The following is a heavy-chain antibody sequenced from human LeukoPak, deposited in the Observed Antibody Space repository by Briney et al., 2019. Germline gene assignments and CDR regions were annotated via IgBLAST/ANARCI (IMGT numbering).Heavy chain of an antibody. CDR1: GYTFTSYY. V-gene: IGHV1-46*03. J-gene: IGHJ4*02. Sequence: ASVKVSCKASGYTFTSYYMHWVRQAPGQRLEWMGIINPSGGSTSFAQKFQGRVTMTRDTSTSTVYMELSSLRSEDTAVYYCAARRDYYDSSGYLPLDYWGQGTLVTVSS. CDR3: AARRDYYDSSGYLPLDY. D-gene: IGHD3-22*01. CDR2: INPSGGST.